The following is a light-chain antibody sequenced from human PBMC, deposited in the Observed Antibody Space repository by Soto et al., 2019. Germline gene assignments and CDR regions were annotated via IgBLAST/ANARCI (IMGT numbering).Light chain of an antibody. CDR1: QGISSY. CDR2: AAS. V-gene: IGKV1-9*01. Sequence: DIQLTQSPSFLSASVGDRVTITCWASQGISSYLAWYQRKPGKAPKLLIYAASTLQSGVPSRFSGSGSGTEFTLTISNLQPEDFATYYCQQLNSYPNTFGQGTKLEIK. CDR3: QQLNSYPNT. J-gene: IGKJ2*01.